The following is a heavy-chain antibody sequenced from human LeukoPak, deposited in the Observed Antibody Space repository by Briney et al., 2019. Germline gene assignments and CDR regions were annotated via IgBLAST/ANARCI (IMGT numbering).Heavy chain of an antibody. CDR2: INHSGST. CDR3: ARVTPQTIAARPGWFDP. V-gene: IGHV4-34*01. CDR1: GGSFSGYY. Sequence: SETMSLTCAVYGGSFSGYYWSWIRQPPGKGLEWIGEINHSGSTNYNPSLKSRVTISVDTSKKQFSLKLSSVTAADTAVYYCARVTPQTIAARPGWFDPWGQGTLVTVSS. J-gene: IGHJ5*02. D-gene: IGHD6-6*01.